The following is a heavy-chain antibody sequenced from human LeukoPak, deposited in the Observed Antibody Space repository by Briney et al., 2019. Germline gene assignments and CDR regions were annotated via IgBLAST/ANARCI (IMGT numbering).Heavy chain of an antibody. Sequence: SETLSLTCSVSGVSTNSYYWSWIRQSGGKGLEWIGRICSSGGTAYNPSLNSRLTTTIDTSSNHFALTLKSVTATDAAVYYCARVKASSSSWTFDQWGQGALVTVSS. CDR2: ICSSGGT. CDR1: GVSTNSYY. J-gene: IGHJ4*02. CDR3: ARVKASSSSWTFDQ. V-gene: IGHV4-4*07. D-gene: IGHD2-2*01.